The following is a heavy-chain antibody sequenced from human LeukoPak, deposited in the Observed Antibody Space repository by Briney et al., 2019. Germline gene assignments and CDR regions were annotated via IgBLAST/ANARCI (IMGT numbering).Heavy chain of an antibody. J-gene: IGHJ4*02. Sequence: GRSLRLSCAASGFTFDDYAMRWVRQAPGKGLEWVSGISWNSGSIGYADSVKGRFTISRDNAKNSLYLQMNSLRAEDTALYYCAKGSSGYYWFDYWGQGTLVTVSS. CDR1: GFTFDDYA. D-gene: IGHD3-22*01. V-gene: IGHV3-9*01. CDR2: ISWNSGSI. CDR3: AKGSSGYYWFDY.